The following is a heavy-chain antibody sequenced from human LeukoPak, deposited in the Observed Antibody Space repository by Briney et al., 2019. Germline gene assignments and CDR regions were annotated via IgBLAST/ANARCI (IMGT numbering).Heavy chain of an antibody. CDR2: ISADNGNT. Sequence: GASVKVSCKASGYTFIKFGISWVRQAPGQGLEWMGWISADNGNTYYTQKFQGRVTFTTDTFTSTAYMELRSLRSDDTAVYYCARVDILTGYYFFDYWGQGTLVTVSS. D-gene: IGHD3-9*01. J-gene: IGHJ4*02. CDR3: ARVDILTGYYFFDY. V-gene: IGHV1-18*01. CDR1: GYTFIKFG.